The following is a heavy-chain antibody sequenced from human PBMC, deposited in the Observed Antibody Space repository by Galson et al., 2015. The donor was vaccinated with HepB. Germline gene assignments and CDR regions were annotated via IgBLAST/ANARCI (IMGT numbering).Heavy chain of an antibody. J-gene: IGHJ4*02. CDR2: ISYDGSNK. CDR1: GFTFSSYG. D-gene: IGHD5-24*01. Sequence: SLRLSCAASGFTFSSYGMHWVRQAPGKGLEWVAVISYDGSNKYYADSVKGRFTISRDNSKNTLYLQMNSLRAEDTAVYYCAKAPWRGDGYTYYFDYWGQGTLVTVSS. V-gene: IGHV3-30*18. CDR3: AKAPWRGDGYTYYFDY.